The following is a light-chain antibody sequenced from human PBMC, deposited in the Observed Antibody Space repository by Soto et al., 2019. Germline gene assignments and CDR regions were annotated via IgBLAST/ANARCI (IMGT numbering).Light chain of an antibody. CDR3: ATWDDSLNAVL. V-gene: IGLV1-44*01. CDR2: TDS. Sequence: QSVLTQPPSVSGTPGQRVTISCSGSRSNIGSNAVNWYQQFPGAAPKLLIYTDSQRPSGVPDRISGAKSATSASLAISGLQSDDEADYYCATWDDSLNAVLFGGGTQLTVL. CDR1: RSNIGSNA. J-gene: IGLJ2*01.